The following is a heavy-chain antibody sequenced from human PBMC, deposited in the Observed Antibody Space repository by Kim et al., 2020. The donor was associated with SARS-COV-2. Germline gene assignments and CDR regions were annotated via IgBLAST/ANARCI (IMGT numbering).Heavy chain of an antibody. CDR2: IYYSGST. J-gene: IGHJ4*02. D-gene: IGHD6-19*01. V-gene: IGHV4-61*01. CDR1: GGSVSSGSYY. Sequence: SETLSLTCTVSGGSVSSGSYYWSWIRQPPGKGLEWIGYIYYSGSTNYNPSLKSRVTISVDTSKNQFSLKLSSVTAADTAVYYCAREGYSSGWDEARNFDYWGQGTLVTVSS. CDR3: AREGYSSGWDEARNFDY.